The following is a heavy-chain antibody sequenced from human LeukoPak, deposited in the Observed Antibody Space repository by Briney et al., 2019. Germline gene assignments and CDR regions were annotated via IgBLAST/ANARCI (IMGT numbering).Heavy chain of an antibody. D-gene: IGHD3-22*01. Sequence: PGGSLRLSCAASGFTFSSYWMHWVRHAPGKGLVWVSRINSDGSSTIYADSVKGRFTISRDNAKNSLYLQMNSLRAEDTAVYYCARDVYYYDSSGYLYYFDYWGQGTLVTVSS. J-gene: IGHJ4*02. CDR1: GFTFSSYW. CDR3: ARDVYYYDSSGYLYYFDY. CDR2: INSDGSST. V-gene: IGHV3-74*01.